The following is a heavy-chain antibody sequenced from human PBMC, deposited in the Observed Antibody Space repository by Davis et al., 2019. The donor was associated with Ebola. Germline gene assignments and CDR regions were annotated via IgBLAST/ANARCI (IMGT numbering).Heavy chain of an antibody. J-gene: IGHJ6*02. D-gene: IGHD1-7*01. CDR2: ISYDGSNK. V-gene: IGHV3-30-3*01. CDR1: GFTFGDYA. Sequence: GESLKISCTASGFTFGDYAMSWVRQAPGKGLEWVAVISYDGSNKYYADSVKGRFTISRDNSKNTLYLQRNSLRAEDTAVYYCARERNYGNYYYGMDVWGQGTTVTVSS. CDR3: ARERNYGNYYYGMDV.